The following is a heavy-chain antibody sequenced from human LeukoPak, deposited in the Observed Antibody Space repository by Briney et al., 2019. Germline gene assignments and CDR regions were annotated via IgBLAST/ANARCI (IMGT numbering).Heavy chain of an antibody. CDR3: AREERWLQSDY. J-gene: IGHJ4*02. V-gene: IGHV4-38-2*02. CDR2: IYYSGST. D-gene: IGHD5-24*01. CDR1: GYSISSGYY. Sequence: SETLSLTCAVSGYSISSGYYWGWIRQPPGKGLEWIGSIYYSGSTYYNPSLKSRVTISVDTSKNQFSLKLSSVTAADTAVYYCAREERWLQSDYWGQGTLVTVSS.